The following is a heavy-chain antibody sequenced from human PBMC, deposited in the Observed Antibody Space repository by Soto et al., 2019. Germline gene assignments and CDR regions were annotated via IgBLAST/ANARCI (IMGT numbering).Heavy chain of an antibody. J-gene: IGHJ3*02. CDR3: ARDFWGITMVRGGVDRGDAFDI. Sequence: QVQLVQSGAEVKKPGSSVKVSCKASGGTFSSYTISWVRQAPGQGLEWMGRIIPILGIANYAQKFQGRVTITEDKSTSTAYMGLSSLRSEDTAVYYCARDFWGITMVRGGVDRGDAFDIWGQGTMVTVSS. CDR1: GGTFSSYT. D-gene: IGHD3-10*01. CDR2: IIPILGIA. V-gene: IGHV1-69*08.